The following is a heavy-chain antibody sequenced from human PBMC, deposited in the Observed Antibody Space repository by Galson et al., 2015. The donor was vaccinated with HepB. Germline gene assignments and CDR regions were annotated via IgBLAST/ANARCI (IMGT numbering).Heavy chain of an antibody. CDR1: GYTFTSYY. J-gene: IGHJ3*02. CDR3: ARSGRYDSSGYKAAFDI. Sequence: SVKVSCKASGYTFTSYYMHWVRQAPGQGLEWMGIINPSGGSTSYAQKLQGRVTMTRDTSTSTVYMELSSLRSEDTAVYYCARSGRYDSSGYKAAFDIWGQGTMVTVSS. D-gene: IGHD3-22*01. V-gene: IGHV1-46*04. CDR2: INPSGGST.